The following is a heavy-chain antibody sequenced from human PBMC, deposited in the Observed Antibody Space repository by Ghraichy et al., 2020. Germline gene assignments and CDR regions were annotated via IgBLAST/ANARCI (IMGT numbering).Heavy chain of an antibody. V-gene: IGHV1-69*13. D-gene: IGHD5-24*01. CDR2: IIPIFATA. CDR3: AGDKSEAVEIDYYYYYGMDV. Sequence: SVKVSCKASGGTFSSYAISWVRQAPGQGLEWMGGIIPIFATANYAQKFQGRVTITADESTSTAYMELSSLGFEDTAVYYCAGDKSEAVEIDYYYYYGMDVWGQGTTVTVSS. J-gene: IGHJ6*02. CDR1: GGTFSSYA.